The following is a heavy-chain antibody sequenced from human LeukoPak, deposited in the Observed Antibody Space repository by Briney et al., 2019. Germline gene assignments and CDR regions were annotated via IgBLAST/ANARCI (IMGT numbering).Heavy chain of an antibody. CDR2: IYYTGNT. CDR3: ARESFYYYGMDV. Sequence: SQTLSLTCTVSGGSIRSGDYYWSWIRQPPGKGLEWFGYIYYTGNTYYNPSLKSRVTISVDTSKDQFSLKLSSVTAADTAVYYCARESFYYYGMDVWGQGTTVTVSS. CDR1: GGSIRSGDYY. J-gene: IGHJ6*02. D-gene: IGHD3-10*01. V-gene: IGHV4-30-4*01.